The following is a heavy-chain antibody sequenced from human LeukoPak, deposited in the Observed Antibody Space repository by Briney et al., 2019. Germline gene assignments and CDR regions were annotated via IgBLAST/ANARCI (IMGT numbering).Heavy chain of an antibody. CDR3: ARGQRYDAFDI. J-gene: IGHJ3*02. CDR1: GGSISSYY. Sequence: SETLSLTCTVSGGSISSYYWSWIRQPPGKGLEWIGYIYTSGSTNYNPSLKSRVTISVDTSKNQFSLKLSSVTAADTAVYYCARGQRYDAFDIWGQGTMVTVSS. D-gene: IGHD5-24*01. V-gene: IGHV4-4*09. CDR2: IYTSGST.